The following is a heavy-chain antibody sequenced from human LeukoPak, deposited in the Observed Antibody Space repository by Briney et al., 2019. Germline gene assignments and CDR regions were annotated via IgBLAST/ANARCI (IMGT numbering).Heavy chain of an antibody. Sequence: GASVKVSCRASGYTFTGYYMHWVRQAPGQGLEWMGWINPNSGGTNYAQKLQGWVTMTRDTSISTAYMELSRLRSDDTAVYYCARIAAAGNPLYYFDYWGQGTLVTVSS. D-gene: IGHD6-13*01. V-gene: IGHV1-2*04. CDR2: INPNSGGT. CDR1: GYTFTGYY. J-gene: IGHJ4*02. CDR3: ARIAAAGNPLYYFDY.